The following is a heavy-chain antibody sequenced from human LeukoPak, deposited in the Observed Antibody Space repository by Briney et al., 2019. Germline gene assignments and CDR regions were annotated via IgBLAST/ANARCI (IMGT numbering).Heavy chain of an antibody. D-gene: IGHD3-10*01. CDR2: IKEDGSEK. Sequence: GLSLRLSCAASGFTFSSYWMNWVRQAPGKGLEWVANIKEDGSEKYYVDSVKGRFTISRDNAMNSLYLQMNSLRTEDTAVYYCATGSHLDYWGQGTLVSVSS. J-gene: IGHJ4*02. V-gene: IGHV3-7*05. CDR3: ATGSHLDY. CDR1: GFTFSSYW.